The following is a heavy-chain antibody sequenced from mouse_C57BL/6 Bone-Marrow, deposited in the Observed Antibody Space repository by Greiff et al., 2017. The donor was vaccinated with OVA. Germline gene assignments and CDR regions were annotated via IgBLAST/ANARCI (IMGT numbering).Heavy chain of an antibody. CDR3: ARNRGYSNFYWYFDV. J-gene: IGHJ1*03. CDR1: GFSLTSYG. CDR2: IWSGGST. V-gene: IGHV2-2*01. Sequence: VKLQESGPGLVQPSQSLSITCTVSGFSLTSYGVHWVRQSPGKGLEWLGVIWSGGSTDYNAAFISRLSISKDNSKSQVFFKMNSLQADDTAIYYCARNRGYSNFYWYFDVWGTGTTVTVSS. D-gene: IGHD2-5*01.